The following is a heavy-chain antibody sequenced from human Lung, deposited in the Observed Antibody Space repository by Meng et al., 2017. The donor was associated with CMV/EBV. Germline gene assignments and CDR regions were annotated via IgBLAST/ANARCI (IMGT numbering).Heavy chain of an antibody. D-gene: IGHD2-15*01. J-gene: IGHJ6*02. V-gene: IGHV3-23*01. CDR2: ISGIGGNS. CDR3: AKAVVPVYYYYGMDV. Sequence: GEXXKISCTASGFTFDNYAMSWVRQAPGKGLEWVSVISGIGGNSYYAESVKGRFTASRDNSKNTLYLHMNGLRADDTAVYYCAKAVVPVYYYYGMDVWGRGTTVTVSS. CDR1: GFTFDNYA.